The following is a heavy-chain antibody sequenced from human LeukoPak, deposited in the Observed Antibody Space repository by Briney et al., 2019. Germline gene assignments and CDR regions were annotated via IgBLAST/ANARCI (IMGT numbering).Heavy chain of an antibody. CDR1: GYTFTGYY. Sequence: ASVKVSCKASGYTFTGYYMHWVRQAPGQGLEWMGWINPNGGGANYAQKFQGRVTMTRDTSISTAYMELSRLRSDDTAVYYCARVRRYSSSSDFDYWGQGTLVTVSS. CDR2: INPNGGGA. J-gene: IGHJ4*02. D-gene: IGHD6-6*01. CDR3: ARVRRYSSSSDFDY. V-gene: IGHV1-2*02.